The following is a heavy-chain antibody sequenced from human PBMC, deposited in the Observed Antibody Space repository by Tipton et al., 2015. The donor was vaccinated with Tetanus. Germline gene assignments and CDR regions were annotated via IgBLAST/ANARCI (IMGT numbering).Heavy chain of an antibody. CDR2: FYSGGSI. D-gene: IGHD2/OR15-2a*01. Sequence: TLSLTCTITGDSVSSSRYYWGWIRQPPGKGLEWIGTFYSGGSIFYNPSFKSRATISVDTPKNQISLRLTSVASADTAVYYCARHSSWFDPWGQGTLVTVSS. V-gene: IGHV4-39*01. CDR3: ARHSSWFDP. CDR1: GDSVSSSRYY. J-gene: IGHJ5*02.